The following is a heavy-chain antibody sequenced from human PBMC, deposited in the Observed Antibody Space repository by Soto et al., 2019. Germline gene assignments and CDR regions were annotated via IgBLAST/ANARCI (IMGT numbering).Heavy chain of an antibody. Sequence: PSETLSLTCTVSGGSISSSSYYWGWIRQPPGKGLEWIGSIYYSGSTYYNPSLKSRVTISVDTSKNQFSLKLSSVTAADTAVYYCARRLRYEKRNYYYYGMDVWGQGTTVIVSS. V-gene: IGHV4-39*01. CDR3: ARRLRYEKRNYYYYGMDV. D-gene: IGHD1-20*01. J-gene: IGHJ6*02. CDR1: GGSISSSSYY. CDR2: IYYSGST.